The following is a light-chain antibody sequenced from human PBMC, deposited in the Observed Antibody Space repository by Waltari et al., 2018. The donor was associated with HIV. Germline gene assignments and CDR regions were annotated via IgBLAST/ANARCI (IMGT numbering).Light chain of an antibody. V-gene: IGKV3-15*01. J-gene: IGKJ2*02. CDR2: DAS. CDR3: VQYDKWPPGST. Sequence: EIVMTQSPATLSVSPGERATLSRRASQSIRRKLAGSQQKPGHAPRRRSDDASTRASGIPARVSGRGSGTEVSLTISSLQSEDFVIYYCVQYDKWPPGSTFGQGTKLEIK. CDR1: QSIRRK.